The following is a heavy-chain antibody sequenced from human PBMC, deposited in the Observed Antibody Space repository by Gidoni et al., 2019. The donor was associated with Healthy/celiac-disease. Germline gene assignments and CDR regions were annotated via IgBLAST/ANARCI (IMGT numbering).Heavy chain of an antibody. CDR2: INHNSGGT. CDR1: GSPFAGYY. V-gene: IGHV1-2*02. Sequence: QVQLVQSGAEVKKPGASVTVSCKASGSPFAGYYRHWVRQAPVQGLECMGWINHNSGGTNYAQKFQGRATRTRDTTISTAYMELSRLRSDDTAVYYCARDSKKLYGYYYYYGMDVWGQGTTVTVSS. D-gene: IGHD4-17*01. J-gene: IGHJ6*02. CDR3: ARDSKKLYGYYYYYGMDV.